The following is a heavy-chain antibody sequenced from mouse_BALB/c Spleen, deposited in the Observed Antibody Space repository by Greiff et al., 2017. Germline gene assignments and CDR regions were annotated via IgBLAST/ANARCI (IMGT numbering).Heavy chain of an antibody. D-gene: IGHD2-3*01. V-gene: IGHV14-1*02. J-gene: IGHJ4*01. Sequence: EVKLMESGAELVRSGASVKLSCTASGFNIKDYYMHWVKQRPEQGLEWIGWIDPENGNTIYDPKFQGKASITADTSSNTAYRQLSSLTSEDTAVYYCARRYDGYYYYAMDYWGQGTSVTVSS. CDR3: ARRYDGYYYYAMDY. CDR1: GFNIKDYY. CDR2: IDPENGNT.